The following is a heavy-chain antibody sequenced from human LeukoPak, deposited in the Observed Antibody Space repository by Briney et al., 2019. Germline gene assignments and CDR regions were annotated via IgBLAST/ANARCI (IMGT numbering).Heavy chain of an antibody. D-gene: IGHD3-10*01. CDR3: AREPHYYGSGNDAFDI. CDR2: IYTSGST. J-gene: IGHJ3*02. CDR1: GGSISSGSYY. V-gene: IGHV4-61*02. Sequence: PSQTLSLTCTVSGGSISSGSYYWSWIRQPAGKGLEWIGRIYTSGSTNYNPSLKSRVTMSVDTSKNQFSLKLSSVTAADTAVYYCAREPHYYGSGNDAFDIWGQGTMVTVSS.